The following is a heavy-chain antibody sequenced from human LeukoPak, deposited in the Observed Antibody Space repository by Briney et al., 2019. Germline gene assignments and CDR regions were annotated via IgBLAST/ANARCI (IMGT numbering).Heavy chain of an antibody. CDR2: IYYSGGT. CDR1: GGSISSYY. Sequence: SETLSLTCTVSGGSISSYYWSWIRQPPGKGLEWIGYIYYSGGTNYNPSLKSRVTISLDTPTNQFSQRLSFVTAADTAIYYCARDFGSSGLNWFDPWGQGTLVTVSS. D-gene: IGHD6-13*01. V-gene: IGHV4-59*12. CDR3: ARDFGSSGLNWFDP. J-gene: IGHJ5*02.